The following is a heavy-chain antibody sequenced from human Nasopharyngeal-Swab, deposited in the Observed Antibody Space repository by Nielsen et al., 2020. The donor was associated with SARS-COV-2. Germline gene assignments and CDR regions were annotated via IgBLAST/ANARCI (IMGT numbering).Heavy chain of an antibody. CDR3: ARGVSFLDV. J-gene: IGHJ6*03. D-gene: IGHD3-3*02. V-gene: IGHV4-31*03. Sequence: SETLSLTCIVSGDFISRGGVSWNLIRQHPGKGLEWIGYIQSSGHSYHNPSLKSRVTISQDTSNNQFSLKLSSVTAPDTALYYCARGVSFLDVCGKGTTVTVSS. CDR1: GDFISRGGVS. CDR2: IQSSGHS.